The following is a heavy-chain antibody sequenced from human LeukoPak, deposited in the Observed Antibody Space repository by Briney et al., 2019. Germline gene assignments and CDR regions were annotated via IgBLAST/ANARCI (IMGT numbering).Heavy chain of an antibody. Sequence: ASVKVSCMASGGTFSSYAISWVRQAPGQGREWMGGIIPIFGTANYAQKFQGRVTITADESTSTAYMELSSLRSEDTAVYYCARDNRNSEFDYWGQGTLVTVSS. D-gene: IGHD1-14*01. CDR3: ARDNRNSEFDY. CDR2: IIPIFGTA. V-gene: IGHV1-69*13. CDR1: GGTFSSYA. J-gene: IGHJ4*02.